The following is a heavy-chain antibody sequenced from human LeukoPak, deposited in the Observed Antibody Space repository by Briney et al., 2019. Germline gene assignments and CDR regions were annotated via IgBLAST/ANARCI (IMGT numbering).Heavy chain of an antibody. J-gene: IGHJ4*02. V-gene: IGHV3-74*01. CDR1: GFTFSSYW. Sequence: GGSLGLSCAASGFTFSSYWMHWVRQAPGKGLEWVSRINSDGSSTSYADSVKGRFTISRDNAKNSLYLQMNSLRAEDTAVYYCARDRPRTLEVWEWVRAAAGTMNYFGYWGQGTLVTVSS. CDR3: ARDRPRTLEVWEWVRAAAGTMNYFGY. D-gene: IGHD6-13*01. CDR2: INSDGSST.